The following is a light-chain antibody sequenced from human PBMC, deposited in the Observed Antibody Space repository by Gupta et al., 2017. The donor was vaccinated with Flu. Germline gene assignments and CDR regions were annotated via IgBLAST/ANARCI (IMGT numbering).Light chain of an antibody. CDR1: QSLVYSDGNTY. V-gene: IGKV2-30*01. CDR2: KVS. J-gene: IGKJ4*01. Sequence: DVVMTQSPRSRPVTLGQPASISCRSSQSLVYSDGNTYLTWFQQRPGQSPRRLIYKVSNRDSGVPDRFSGSGSGTDFTLKISRVEAEDVGVYYCMQGTHWPLTFAGGTKVEIK. CDR3: MQGTHWPLT.